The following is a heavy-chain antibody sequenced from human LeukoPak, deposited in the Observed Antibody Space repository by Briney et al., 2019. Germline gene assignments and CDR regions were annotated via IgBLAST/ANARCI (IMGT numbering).Heavy chain of an antibody. CDR3: ARVLNWGTPSDY. CDR2: TSAYNGNT. V-gene: IGHV1-18*04. D-gene: IGHD7-27*01. J-gene: IGHJ4*02. CDR1: GYTFTSYG. Sequence: ASVKVSCTASGYTFTSYGISWVRQAPGQGLEWMGWTSAYNGNTNYAQKLQGRVTMTTDTSTSTAYMELRSLRSDDTAVYYCARVLNWGTPSDYWGQGTLVTVSS.